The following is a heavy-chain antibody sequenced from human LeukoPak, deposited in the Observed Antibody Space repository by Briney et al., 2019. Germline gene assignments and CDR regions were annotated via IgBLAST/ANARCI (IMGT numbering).Heavy chain of an antibody. J-gene: IGHJ4*02. CDR3: ARLLPSWYSDY. V-gene: IGHV4-34*01. CDR2: INHSGST. D-gene: IGHD6-13*01. Sequence: SETLSLTCAVYGGSFSGYYWSWIRQPPGKGLEWIGEINHSGSTNYNPSLKSRVTISVDTSKNQFSLRLSSVTAADTAVYYCARLLPSWYSDYWGQGTLVTVSS. CDR1: GGSFSGYY.